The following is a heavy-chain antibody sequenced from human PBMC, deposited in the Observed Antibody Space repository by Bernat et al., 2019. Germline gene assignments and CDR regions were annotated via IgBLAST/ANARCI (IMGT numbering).Heavy chain of an antibody. Sequence: QLQLQESGPGLVKPSETLSLTCTVSGGSISSSSYYWGWIRQPPAKGLEWIGSIYYSGNTYYNPSLKRRVTISVDTSKNQFSLKLSSVTAADTAVYYCARPGYCSSTSCYTGAFDIWGQGTMVTVSS. CDR2: IYYSGNT. J-gene: IGHJ3*02. CDR1: GGSISSSSYY. V-gene: IGHV4-39*01. CDR3: ARPGYCSSTSCYTGAFDI. D-gene: IGHD2-2*02.